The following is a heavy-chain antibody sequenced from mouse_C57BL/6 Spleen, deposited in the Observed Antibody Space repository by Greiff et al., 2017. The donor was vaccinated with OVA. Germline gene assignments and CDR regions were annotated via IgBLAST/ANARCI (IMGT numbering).Heavy chain of an antibody. D-gene: IGHD2-1*01. Sequence: QVQLQQSGADLVKPGASVKISCTASGYAFSSYWMNWVKQRPGKGLEWIGQIFPGDGDTNYNGNFKGQATLTPDKSSSTAYMQLSCLTTEDSAVDYCARDGKIGYGNRFAYWGQGTLVTVSA. CDR1: GYAFSSYW. J-gene: IGHJ3*01. V-gene: IGHV1-80*01. CDR2: IFPGDGDT. CDR3: ARDGKIGYGNRFAY.